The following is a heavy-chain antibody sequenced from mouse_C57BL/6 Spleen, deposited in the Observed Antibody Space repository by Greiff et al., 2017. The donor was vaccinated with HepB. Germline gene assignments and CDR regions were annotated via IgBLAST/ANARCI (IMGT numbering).Heavy chain of an antibody. V-gene: IGHV1-9*01. D-gene: IGHD2-1*01. CDR3: ARFYYGNYGYYAMDY. CDR2: ILPGSGST. Sequence: VKLVESGAELMKPGASVKLSCKATGYTFTGYWIEWVKQRPGHGLEWIGEILPGSGSTNYNEKFKGKATFTADTSSHTAYMQLSSLTTEDSAIYYCARFYYGNYGYYAMDYWGQGTSVTVSS. J-gene: IGHJ4*01. CDR1: GYTFTGYW.